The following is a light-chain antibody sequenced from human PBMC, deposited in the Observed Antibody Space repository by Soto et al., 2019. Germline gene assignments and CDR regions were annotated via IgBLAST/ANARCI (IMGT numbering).Light chain of an antibody. Sequence: VVLTQSPATLSLSPGERAPLSCRTSLSVSVYLDWYKQKPGQAPRLLIFHTSLRPTGITDRFSGSGSGTDFTLTISILEPEDFAVYYCQHFGGSLPVTFGQGTRLEIK. V-gene: IGKV3-20*01. CDR2: HTS. CDR1: LSVSVY. J-gene: IGKJ5*01. CDR3: QHFGGSLPVT.